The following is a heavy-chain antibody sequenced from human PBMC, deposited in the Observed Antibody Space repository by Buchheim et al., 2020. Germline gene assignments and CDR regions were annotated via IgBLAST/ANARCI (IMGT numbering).Heavy chain of an antibody. CDR1: GGSISSSNW. CDR3: ARDTHYYDSSGYYSLEPMDV. D-gene: IGHD3-22*01. Sequence: QVQLPESGPGLVKPSGTLSLTCAVSGGSISSSNWWSWVRQPPGKGLAWIGEIYHSGSTNYNPSLKSRVTISVDKSKNQFSLKLSSVTAADTAVYYCARDTHYYDSSGYYSLEPMDVWGQGTT. CDR2: IYHSGST. V-gene: IGHV4-4*02. J-gene: IGHJ6*02.